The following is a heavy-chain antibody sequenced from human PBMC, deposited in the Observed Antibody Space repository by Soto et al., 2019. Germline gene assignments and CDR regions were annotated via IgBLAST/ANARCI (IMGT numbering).Heavy chain of an antibody. D-gene: IGHD2-15*01. CDR1: GFTFNTHA. J-gene: IGHJ4*02. CDR2: ISSGGGDT. Sequence: EVQLVESGGGLVQPGGSLRVSCVASGFTFNTHAMGWVRQAPGKGLEWVSGISSGGGDTYYADSVRGRFTISRDNSRNTLYLQMNSLRAEDTAVYYCAKDWGRVTCYDYWGQGTLVTVSS. V-gene: IGHV3-23*04. CDR3: AKDWGRVTCYDY.